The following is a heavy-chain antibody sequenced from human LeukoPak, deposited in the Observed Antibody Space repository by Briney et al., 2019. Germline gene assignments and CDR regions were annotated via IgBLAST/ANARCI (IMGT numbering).Heavy chain of an antibody. CDR2: INHSGST. CDR3: ARHQGVVDL. D-gene: IGHD3-3*01. V-gene: IGHV4-34*01. Sequence: SETLSLTCAVYGGSLSGFYWTWIRQPPGKGLEWIGEINHSGSTNYNPSLKSRVTISIDTSKNQFSLKLSSVTAADTAVYYCARHQGVVDLWGRGSLVTVSS. J-gene: IGHJ2*01. CDR1: GGSLSGFY.